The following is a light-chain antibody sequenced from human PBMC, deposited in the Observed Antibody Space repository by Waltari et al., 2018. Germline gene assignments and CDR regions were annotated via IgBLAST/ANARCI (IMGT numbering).Light chain of an antibody. J-gene: IGKJ4*01. CDR1: QSVSSP. V-gene: IGKV3-11*01. CDR2: DAS. CDR3: QQRSNWPPLT. Sequence: EIVLTQSPATLSLSPGERATLSRRASQSVSSPLAWFQHKPGQAPSLLIYDASNRATGVPARFSGSGSGTDFTLTISSLEPEDFAVYYCQQRSNWPPLTFGGGTKVEIK.